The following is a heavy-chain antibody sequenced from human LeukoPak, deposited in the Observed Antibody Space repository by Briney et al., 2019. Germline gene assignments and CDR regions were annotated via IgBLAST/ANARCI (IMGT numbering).Heavy chain of an antibody. D-gene: IGHD6-6*01. V-gene: IGHV4-39*07. Sequence: SETLSLTCTVSGGSINSSRHYWGWVRQPPGKGLEWVGNIYFSGSTYYNPSLKSRVTVSVDTSKNQFSLNLSSVTAADTAVYFCASGGMRGATRLLFVYWGQGTLVTVSS. CDR3: ASGGMRGATRLLFVY. J-gene: IGHJ4*02. CDR2: IYFSGST. CDR1: GGSINSSRHY.